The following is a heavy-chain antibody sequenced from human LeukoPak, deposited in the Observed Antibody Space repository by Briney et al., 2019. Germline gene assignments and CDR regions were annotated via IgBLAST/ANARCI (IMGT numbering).Heavy chain of an antibody. CDR2: IYYSGST. CDR3: AKESYYYDSSGTMKYYFDY. V-gene: IGHV4-30-4*07. CDR1: GGSISSGGYS. D-gene: IGHD3-22*01. Sequence: SETLSLTCAVSGGSISSGGYSWSWIRQPPGKGLEWIGYIYYSGSTYYNPSLKSRVTISVDTSKNQFSLKLSSVTAADTAVYYCAKESYYYDSSGTMKYYFDYWGQGTLVTVSS. J-gene: IGHJ4*02.